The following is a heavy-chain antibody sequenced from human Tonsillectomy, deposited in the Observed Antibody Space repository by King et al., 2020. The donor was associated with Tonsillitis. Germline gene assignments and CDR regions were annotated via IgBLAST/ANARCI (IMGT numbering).Heavy chain of an antibody. J-gene: IGHJ3*02. D-gene: IGHD3-3*01. V-gene: IGHV2-70*01. Sequence: LTLKESGPALVKPTQTLTLTCTFSGLSLGSSATCVNWIRQPPGNALEWLALIDWDGDKYYNTSLSTRLTISKDTSKNQVVLTMTNMDPVDTATYYCARIANDFWSGEKIGAFDIWGQGTTVTVSS. CDR3: ARIANDFWSGEKIGAFDI. CDR2: IDWDGDK. CDR1: GLSLGSSATC.